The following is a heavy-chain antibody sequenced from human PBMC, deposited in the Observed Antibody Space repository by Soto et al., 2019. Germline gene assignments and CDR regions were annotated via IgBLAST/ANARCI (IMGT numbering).Heavy chain of an antibody. CDR2: IYHSGNT. J-gene: IGHJ5*02. CDR1: GGSISSGDYY. V-gene: IGHV4-30-4*01. CDR3: ARERPDGARLDP. D-gene: IGHD6-6*01. Sequence: QVQLQESGPGLVKPSQTLSLTCTVSGGSISSGDYYWSWIRQPPGKGLEWIGYIYHSGNTYYNPSLKSRVTISVDTSKNQFSLQLSSVTAADTAVYYCARERPDGARLDPWGQGTLVTVSS.